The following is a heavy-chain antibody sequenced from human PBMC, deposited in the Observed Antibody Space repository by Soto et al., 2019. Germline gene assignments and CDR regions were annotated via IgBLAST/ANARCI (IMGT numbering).Heavy chain of an antibody. CDR1: GFTFSSYA. J-gene: IGHJ5*02. D-gene: IGHD2-15*01. Sequence: GGSLRLSCAASGFTFSSYAMSWVRQAPGKGLEWVSAISGSGGSTYYAYSVKGRFTISRDNSKNTLYLQMNSLRAEDTAVYYCARPYCSGGSCENWFDPWGQGTLVTVSS. CDR3: ARPYCSGGSCENWFDP. V-gene: IGHV3-23*01. CDR2: ISGSGGST.